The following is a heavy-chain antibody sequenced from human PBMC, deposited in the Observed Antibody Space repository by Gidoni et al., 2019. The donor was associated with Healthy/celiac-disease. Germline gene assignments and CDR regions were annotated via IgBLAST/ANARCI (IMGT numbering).Heavy chain of an antibody. CDR3: ARSIVSSSSRKIYYFDY. D-gene: IGHD6-6*01. J-gene: IGHJ4*02. Sequence: QVQLVQSGAEVKKPGASVKVSCKASGYTFTGYYMHWVRQAPGQGLEWMGRINPNSGGTNYAQKFQGRVTMTRDTSISTAYMELSRLRSDDTAVYYCARSIVSSSSRKIYYFDYWGQGTLVTVSS. CDR2: INPNSGGT. V-gene: IGHV1-2*06. CDR1: GYTFTGYY.